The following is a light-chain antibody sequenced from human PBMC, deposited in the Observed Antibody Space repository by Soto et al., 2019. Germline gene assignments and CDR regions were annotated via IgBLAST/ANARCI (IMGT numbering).Light chain of an antibody. CDR2: RNN. J-gene: IGLJ1*01. Sequence: QSVLTQPPSASGTPGQRVTISWSGSSSNIGSNYVYWYQQLPGTAPKLLIYRNNQRPSGVPDRFSGSKSGTSASLAISGLRSEDEADYYCAAWDDSLSGYYVFGTGTKVTV. CDR1: SSNIGSNY. CDR3: AAWDDSLSGYYV. V-gene: IGLV1-47*01.